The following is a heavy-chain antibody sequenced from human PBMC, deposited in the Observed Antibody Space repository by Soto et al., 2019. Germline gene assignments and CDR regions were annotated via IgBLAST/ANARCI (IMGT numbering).Heavy chain of an antibody. CDR2: IYYRGRT. D-gene: IGHD3-22*01. CDR3: ARDSYDSSGYYTIDY. CDR1: GGSISRGGYY. Sequence: SETVSLTCTVSGGSISRGGYYCSWIRQHPGKGLEWIGYIYYRGRTYYNTSLQNRVTISVDTSKNQFTLKLSSVTAADTAVYYCARDSYDSSGYYTIDYWGQGTLVTVS. V-gene: IGHV4-31*03. J-gene: IGHJ4*02.